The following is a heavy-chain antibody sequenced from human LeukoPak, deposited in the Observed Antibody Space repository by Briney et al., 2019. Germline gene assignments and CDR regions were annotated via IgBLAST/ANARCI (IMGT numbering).Heavy chain of an antibody. J-gene: IGHJ6*02. Sequence: SWIRQHPGKGLEWIGYIYYSGSTYYNPSLKSRVTISVDTSKNQFSLKLSSVTAADTAVYYCARAALLWFGELDYYGMDVWGQGTTVTVSS. CDR3: ARAALLWFGELDYYGMDV. CDR2: IYYSGST. D-gene: IGHD3-10*01. V-gene: IGHV4-30-4*06.